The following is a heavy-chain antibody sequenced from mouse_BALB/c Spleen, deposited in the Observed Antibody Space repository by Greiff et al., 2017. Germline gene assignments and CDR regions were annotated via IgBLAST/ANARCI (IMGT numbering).Heavy chain of an antibody. J-gene: IGHJ4*01. CDR2: IRLKSNNYAT. CDR1: GFTFSNYW. Sequence: EVKVEESGGGLVQPGGSMKLSCVASGFTFSNYWMNWVRQSPEKGLEWVAEIRLKSNNYATHYAESVKGRFTISRDDSKSSVYLQMNNLRAEDTGIYYCTRFDYVPYYYAMDYWGQGTSVTVSS. V-gene: IGHV6-6*02. D-gene: IGHD2-4*01. CDR3: TRFDYVPYYYAMDY.